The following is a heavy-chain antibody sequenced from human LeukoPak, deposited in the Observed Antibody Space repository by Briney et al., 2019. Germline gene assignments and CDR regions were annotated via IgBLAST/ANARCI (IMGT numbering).Heavy chain of an antibody. CDR3: TRAASSGPLFTYHMDV. CDR1: GGAISSSDDY. J-gene: IGHJ6*03. D-gene: IGHD3-22*01. Sequence: SETLSLTCSVSGGAISSSDDYWGFVRQTPGKGLEWMGSIYYTGSSHYNPSLRSRATISVDTSKNQFSLKLSSVTAADTAVYYCTRAASSGPLFTYHMDVWGKGTTVTVSS. CDR2: IYYTGSS. V-gene: IGHV4-39*07.